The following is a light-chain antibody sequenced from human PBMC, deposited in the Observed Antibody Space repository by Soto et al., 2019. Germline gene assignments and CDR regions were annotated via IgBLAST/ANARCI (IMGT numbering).Light chain of an antibody. J-gene: IGKJ1*01. CDR2: DAS. CDR3: QQFNSYPWT. CDR1: QGISSA. V-gene: IGKV1-13*02. Sequence: AIQLTQSPSSLSASVGDRVTITCRASQGISSALAWYQQKPGKAPKLLIYDASSLESGVPSRFSGSGSGTDCTLTISRLQPEDFATYYCQQFNSYPWTFGQGTKVEIK.